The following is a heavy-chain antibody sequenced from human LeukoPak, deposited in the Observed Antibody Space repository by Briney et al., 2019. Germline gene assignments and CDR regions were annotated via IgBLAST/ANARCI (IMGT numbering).Heavy chain of an antibody. Sequence: ASVKVSCEASGYTFTAYYMHWVRQAPGQGLEYMGWINPNSGGTNYAQKFQGRVTMNRDTSISTAYMELSRLRSDDTAVHYCARGNEGYCSGGSCYVGAWFDPWGQGTRVTVSS. CDR3: ARGNEGYCSGGSCYVGAWFDP. J-gene: IGHJ5*02. CDR2: INPNSGGT. CDR1: GYTFTAYY. V-gene: IGHV1-2*02. D-gene: IGHD2-15*01.